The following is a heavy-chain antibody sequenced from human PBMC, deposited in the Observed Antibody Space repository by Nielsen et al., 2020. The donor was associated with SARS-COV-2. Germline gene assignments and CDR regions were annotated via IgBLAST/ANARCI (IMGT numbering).Heavy chain of an antibody. CDR3: ARDSGRGSSWTAPYYYYYYGMDV. V-gene: IGHV3-30-3*01. Sequence: GESLKISCAASGFTFSSYAMHWVRQAPGKGLEWVAVISYDGSNKYYADSVKGRFTISRDNSKNTLYLQMNSLRAEDTAVYYCARDSGRGSSWTAPYYYYYYGMDVWGQGTTVTVSS. CDR1: GFTFSSYA. D-gene: IGHD6-13*01. CDR2: ISYDGSNK. J-gene: IGHJ6*02.